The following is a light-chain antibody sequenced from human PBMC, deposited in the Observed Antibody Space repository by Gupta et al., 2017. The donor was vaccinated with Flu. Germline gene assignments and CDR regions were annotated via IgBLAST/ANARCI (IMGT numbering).Light chain of an antibody. CDR2: RHD. CDR3: AAWDDSLSGDLV. V-gene: IGLV1-47*01. Sequence: QSVLTQPPSASGTPGQRVTISCSGTRSNIGSNYVYWYQQLPGTAPQLLSYRHDQRPSGVPDRFSGSTSGTSASLVISGLRSEEEADYYCAAWDDSLSGDLVFGGGTKLTVL. CDR1: RSNIGSNY. J-gene: IGLJ3*02.